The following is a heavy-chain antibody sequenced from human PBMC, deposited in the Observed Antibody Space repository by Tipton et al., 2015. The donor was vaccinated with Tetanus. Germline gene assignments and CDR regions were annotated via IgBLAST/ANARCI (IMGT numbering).Heavy chain of an antibody. D-gene: IGHD3-10*01. CDR2: IWYDGSNK. J-gene: IGHJ6*02. CDR1: GFTFSSYG. Sequence: SLRLSCAASGFTFSSYGMHWVRQAPGKGLEWVAVIWYDGSNKYYADSVKGRFTISRDNSKNTLYLQMNSLRAEDTAVYYCARDGEYGPRYYGGGYYYGMDVWGQGTTVTVSS. V-gene: IGHV3-33*01. CDR3: ARDGEYGPRYYGGGYYYGMDV.